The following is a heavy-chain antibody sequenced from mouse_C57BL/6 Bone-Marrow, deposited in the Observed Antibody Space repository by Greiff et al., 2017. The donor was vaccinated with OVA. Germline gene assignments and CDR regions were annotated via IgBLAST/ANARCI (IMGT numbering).Heavy chain of an antibody. Sequence: VKLQQSGAELARPGASVKLSCKASGYTFTSYGISWVKQRTGQGLEWIGEIYPRSGNTYYNEKFKGKATLTADKSSSTAYMELRSLTSEDSAVYFCARRGYSNYDWYFDVWGTGTTVTVSS. V-gene: IGHV1-81*01. J-gene: IGHJ1*03. CDR2: IYPRSGNT. CDR1: GYTFTSYG. D-gene: IGHD2-5*01. CDR3: ARRGYSNYDWYFDV.